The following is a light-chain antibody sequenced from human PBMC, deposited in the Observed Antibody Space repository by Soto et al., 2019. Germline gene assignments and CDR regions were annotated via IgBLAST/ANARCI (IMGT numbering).Light chain of an antibody. CDR1: QGISKD. Sequence: DIQMTQSPSSLSASVGDRVTITCRASQGISKDLGWYQQKPGIAPRHLIYATSKLQSGVPSRFSGSGSATEFTLTISSLQPEDLATYYCLQHNGYPLTFGGGTKVEIK. V-gene: IGKV1-17*01. J-gene: IGKJ4*01. CDR3: LQHNGYPLT. CDR2: ATS.